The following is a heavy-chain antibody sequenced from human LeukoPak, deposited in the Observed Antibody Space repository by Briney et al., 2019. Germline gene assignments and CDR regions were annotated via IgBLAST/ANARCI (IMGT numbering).Heavy chain of an antibody. CDR1: GFTFSNYW. Sequence: GGSLRLSCAASGFTFSNYWMSWVRQAPGKELEWVANIKQDGSEKNYVDSVKGRFIISRDNAKNSLYLQMNTLRADDTAVYYCARDGFGTGSNWGQGTLVTVSP. CDR2: IKQDGSEK. CDR3: ARDGFGTGSN. J-gene: IGHJ4*02. V-gene: IGHV3-7*03. D-gene: IGHD3-16*01.